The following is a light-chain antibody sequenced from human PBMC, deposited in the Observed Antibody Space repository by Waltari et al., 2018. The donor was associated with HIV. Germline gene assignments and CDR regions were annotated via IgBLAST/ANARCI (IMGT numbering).Light chain of an antibody. Sequence: SSVLTQPPSVSVAPGKTAMITCGGNNIERKSVHWYQQKEGQAPVLLIYYDSDRPSGIPERFSGSNSGNTATLTISRVGDGDEADYYCQVWDSSSDHVLFGGGTKLTVL. CDR3: QVWDSSSDHVL. CDR2: YDS. V-gene: IGLV3-21*04. CDR1: NIERKS. J-gene: IGLJ2*01.